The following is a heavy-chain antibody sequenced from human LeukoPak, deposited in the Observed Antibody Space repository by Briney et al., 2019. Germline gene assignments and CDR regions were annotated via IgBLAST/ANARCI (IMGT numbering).Heavy chain of an antibody. V-gene: IGHV3-15*01. J-gene: IGHJ4*02. CDR3: STGGYFLDY. CDR2: ILSQVDGGTT. D-gene: IGHD1-1*01. Sequence: GGSLRLSCVASGFTFRNAWMNWVRQAPGKGLEWVGRILSQVDGGTTDYAAPVKGRITISRDDSMNTVYLQMNGLKTEDTAVYYCSTGGYFLDYWGQGTLVTVSS. CDR1: GFTFRNAW.